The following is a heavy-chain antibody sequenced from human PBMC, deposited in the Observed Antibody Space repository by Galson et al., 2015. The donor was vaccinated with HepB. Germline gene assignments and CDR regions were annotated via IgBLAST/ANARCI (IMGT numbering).Heavy chain of an antibody. Sequence: SLRLSCAASGFTFTRYAMSWVRQAPGKGLEWVSAISGSDGRTYYAESVKGRFTISRDTSKNMVYLQMNSLTAEDTAVYYCAKDSLPPYMVAAGSCFDYWGQGTPVTVSS. V-gene: IGHV3-23*01. CDR1: GFTFTRYA. CDR2: ISGSDGRT. J-gene: IGHJ4*02. D-gene: IGHD2-15*01. CDR3: AKDSLPPYMVAAGSCFDY.